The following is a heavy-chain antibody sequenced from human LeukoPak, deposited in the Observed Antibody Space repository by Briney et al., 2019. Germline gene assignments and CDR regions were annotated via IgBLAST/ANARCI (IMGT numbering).Heavy chain of an antibody. CDR3: VRVYSSSSGKNAFDV. D-gene: IGHD6-6*01. CDR1: GFTLSYYW. V-gene: IGHV3-7*03. J-gene: IGHJ3*01. CDR2: IKEDGSKK. Sequence: PGGSLRLSCAASGFTLSYYWMSWVRQAPGKGLEWVANIKEDGSKKDYMDSVKGRFTISRDNAKDSLHLEANSLRAEDTAMYYCVRVYSSSSGKNAFDVWGQGTMVTVSS.